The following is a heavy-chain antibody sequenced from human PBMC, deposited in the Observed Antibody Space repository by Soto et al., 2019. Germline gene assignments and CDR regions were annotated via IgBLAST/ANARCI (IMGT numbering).Heavy chain of an antibody. CDR3: ATMERLFDY. CDR2: ILYDGSDK. Sequence: QLQLVESGGGVVQPGRSLRLSCAASGFTFSDYGMHWVRQAPGTGLEWVAVILYDGSDKYYADSVKGRFTISRDNSKNRLYLQMNSLRAEDTAVYYCATMERLFDYWGQGTLVTVSS. V-gene: IGHV3-30*03. CDR1: GFTFSDYG. D-gene: IGHD3-3*01. J-gene: IGHJ4*02.